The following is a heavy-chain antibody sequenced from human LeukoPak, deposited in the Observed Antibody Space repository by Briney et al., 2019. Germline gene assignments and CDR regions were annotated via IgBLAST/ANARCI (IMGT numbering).Heavy chain of an antibody. J-gene: IGHJ4*02. D-gene: IGHD5-24*01. CDR3: ARGQRDGSSDY. Sequence: ASVKVSCKASGYTFTGYYMHWVRQAPGQGLEWMGWINPYSGGTNYAQKFQGRVTMTRDTSISTAYMELSRLRSDDTAVYYCARGQRDGSSDYWGQGTLVTVSS. CDR1: GYTFTGYY. V-gene: IGHV1-2*02. CDR2: INPYSGGT.